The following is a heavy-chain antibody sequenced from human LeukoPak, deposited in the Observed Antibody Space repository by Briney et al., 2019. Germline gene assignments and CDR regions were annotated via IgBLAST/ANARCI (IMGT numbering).Heavy chain of an antibody. CDR3: ARHSRGSPIDD. Sequence: GGSLRLSCAASGFTFNSYWMSWVRQAPEKGPEWLANIRQDGSDKQYVDSVKGRFTISRDNAKNSLYLQMDSLSAEDTAVYYCARHSRGSPIDDWGQGTLVTVSS. D-gene: IGHD2-15*01. CDR2: IRQDGSDK. V-gene: IGHV3-7*01. J-gene: IGHJ4*02. CDR1: GFTFNSYW.